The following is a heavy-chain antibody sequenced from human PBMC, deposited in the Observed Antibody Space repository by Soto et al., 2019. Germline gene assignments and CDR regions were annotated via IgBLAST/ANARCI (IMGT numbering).Heavy chain of an antibody. V-gene: IGHV4-34*01. CDR1: GGSFSGYY. D-gene: IGHD2-2*01. Sequence: QVQLQQWGAGLLTPSETLSLTCAVYGGSFSGYYWSWIRQPPGKGLEWIGEINHSGSTNYNPSLKSRVTISADTSKNQFSLKLSSVTAADTAVYYCARGGDIVVVPATHFDYWGQGTLVTVSS. CDR3: ARGGDIVVVPATHFDY. J-gene: IGHJ4*02. CDR2: INHSGST.